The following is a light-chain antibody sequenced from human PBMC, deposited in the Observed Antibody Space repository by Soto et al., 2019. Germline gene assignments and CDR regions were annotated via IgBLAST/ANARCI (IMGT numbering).Light chain of an antibody. CDR3: QQYGSSPLT. J-gene: IGKJ4*01. V-gene: IGKV3-20*01. Sequence: EIVLTQSPGTLSLSPGERATLSCRASQSVSSSYLAWYQKKPGQAPRLLIYGASSRATSIPDRFSGSGSGTDFTLTISRLEPEDFAVYYCQQYGSSPLTFGGGTKVEIK. CDR2: GAS. CDR1: QSVSSSY.